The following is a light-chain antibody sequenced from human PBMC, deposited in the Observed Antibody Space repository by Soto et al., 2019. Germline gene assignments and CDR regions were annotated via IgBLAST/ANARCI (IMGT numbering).Light chain of an antibody. J-gene: IGKJ4*01. CDR3: QQRSYWLT. CDR2: DAS. V-gene: IGKV3-11*01. CDR1: QSVSSY. Sequence: EIVLTQSPATLSFSPGEVATLSCRASQSVSSYLAWYQQKPGQAPRLLIYDASNRATGIPARLSGSGSGTDFTLTISSLEPEDFAVYYCQQRSYWLTFGGGTKVDIK.